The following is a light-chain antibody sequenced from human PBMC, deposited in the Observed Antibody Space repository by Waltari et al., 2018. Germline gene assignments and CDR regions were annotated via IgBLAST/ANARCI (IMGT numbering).Light chain of an antibody. CDR2: DGS. CDR1: QHIGNH. Sequence: EVVLTQSPATLSLSAGDRATLSGRASQHIGNHLAWYQQKPGQATRPLMNDGSNRATGVPARFSGSGSGTDFTRIIRSLEPEDCAVYYCQNRRNWPLLPFGGGTKVEIK. J-gene: IGKJ4*01. V-gene: IGKV3-11*01. CDR3: QNRRNWPLLP.